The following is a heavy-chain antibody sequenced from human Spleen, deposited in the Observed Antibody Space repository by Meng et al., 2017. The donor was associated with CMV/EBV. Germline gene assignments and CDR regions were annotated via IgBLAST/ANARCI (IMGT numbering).Heavy chain of an antibody. D-gene: IGHD3-10*01. Sequence: GESLKISCAASGFTFSSYAMHWVRQAPGKGLEWVAVVSSDGNKKYYADSVKGRFTVSRDNSKDTVYLEMNSLRAEDTAVYYCARERLIRGIMNWFDTWGQGTLVTVSS. V-gene: IGHV3-30*04. J-gene: IGHJ5*02. CDR1: GFTFSSYA. CDR3: ARERLIRGIMNWFDT. CDR2: VSSDGNKK.